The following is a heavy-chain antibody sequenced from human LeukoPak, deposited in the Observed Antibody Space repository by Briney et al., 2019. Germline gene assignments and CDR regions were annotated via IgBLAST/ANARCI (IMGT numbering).Heavy chain of an antibody. V-gene: IGHV4-59*11. D-gene: IGHD3-22*01. CDR1: GGPLSTHH. CDR3: ARGYDSSAYHPFNY. J-gene: IGHJ4*02. CDR2: ISDSGST. Sequence: SETLSLTCVVSGGPLSTHHWSWIRQSPGRGLEWIGYISDSGSTNYNPSLKSRVTISVDTSKNQFSLMLSSVTAADTAVYYCARGYDSSAYHPFNYWGQGTLVTVPS.